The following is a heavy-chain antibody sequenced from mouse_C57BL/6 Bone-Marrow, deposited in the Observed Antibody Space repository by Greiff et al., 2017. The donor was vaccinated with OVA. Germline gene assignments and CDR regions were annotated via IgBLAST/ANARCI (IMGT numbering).Heavy chain of an antibody. V-gene: IGHV1-4*01. CDR2: INPSSGYT. J-gene: IGHJ3*01. Sequence: QVHVKQSGAELARPGASVKMSCKASGYTFTSYTMHWVKQRPGQGLEWIGYINPSSGYTKYNQKFKDKATLTADKSSSTAYMQLSSLTSEDSAVYYCARSIYYYGSSLAWFAYWGQGTLVTVSA. CDR3: ARSIYYYGSSLAWFAY. CDR1: GYTFTSYT. D-gene: IGHD1-1*01.